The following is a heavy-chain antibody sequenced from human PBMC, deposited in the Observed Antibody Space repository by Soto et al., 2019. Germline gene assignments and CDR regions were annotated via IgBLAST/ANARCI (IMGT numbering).Heavy chain of an antibody. V-gene: IGHV4-39*01. CDR2: NYHSGNT. D-gene: IGHD3-3*01. J-gene: IGHJ6*02. Sequence: NPSETLSLTCTVSGDSISSGSYYCSWIRQPPGKGLEFIGSNYHSGNTFYNPSLKSRVTISVDTSRNQFSLKLSSLTAADTAVYYCAGNPKHIFFGVVIIRDSYYGMDVWGQGTTVTVSS. CDR3: AGNPKHIFFGVVIIRDSYYGMDV. CDR1: GDSISSGSYY.